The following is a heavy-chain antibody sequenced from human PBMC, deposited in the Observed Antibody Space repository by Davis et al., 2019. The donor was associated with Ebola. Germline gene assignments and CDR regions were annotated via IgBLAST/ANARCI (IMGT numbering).Heavy chain of an antibody. CDR2: INPNDGRT. V-gene: IGHV1-46*01. CDR1: GYTFTNYY. J-gene: IGHJ5*02. CDR3: TRDKRVTGPSFDN. Sequence: ASVKVSCKASGYTFTNYYMHWVRQAPGQGLEWMGMINPNDGRTIYAQKFQGRVILTTDTSTSTAYMELRSLRSDDTAVYYCTRDKRVTGPSFDNWGQGTLVTVSS. D-gene: IGHD2-21*02.